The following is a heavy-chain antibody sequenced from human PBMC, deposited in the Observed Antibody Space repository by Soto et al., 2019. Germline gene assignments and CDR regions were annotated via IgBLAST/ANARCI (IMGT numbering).Heavy chain of an antibody. CDR2: IIPIFGTA. CDR1: GGTFSSYA. J-gene: IGHJ3*02. D-gene: IGHD1-7*01. V-gene: IGHV1-69*06. CDR3: ARGTGTARVAFDI. Sequence: SEKVSCKASGGTFSSYAISWVRQAPGQGLEWMGGIIPIFGTANYAQKFQGRVTITADKSTSTAYMELSSLRSEDTAVYYCARGTGTARVAFDIWGQGTMVTVSS.